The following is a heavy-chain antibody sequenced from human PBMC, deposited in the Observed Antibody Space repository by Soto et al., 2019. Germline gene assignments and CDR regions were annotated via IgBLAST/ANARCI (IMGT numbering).Heavy chain of an antibody. Sequence: PRLSCAASGFTFSRYGMHWVRQAPGKGLEWVAVIWYDGSNKYYADSVKGRFTISRDNYKNTLYLQMNSLRAEDTAVYYCARGYSSSWRWFDPWGQGTLVTVSS. CDR1: GFTFSRYG. CDR2: IWYDGSNK. V-gene: IGHV3-33*01. D-gene: IGHD6-13*01. J-gene: IGHJ5*02. CDR3: ARGYSSSWRWFDP.